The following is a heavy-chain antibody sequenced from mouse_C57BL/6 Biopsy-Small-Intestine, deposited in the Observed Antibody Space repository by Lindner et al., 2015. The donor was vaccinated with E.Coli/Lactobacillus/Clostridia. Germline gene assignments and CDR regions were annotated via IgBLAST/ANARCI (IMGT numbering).Heavy chain of an antibody. D-gene: IGHD6-1*01. CDR1: GYTFTSYS. Sequence: SVKVSCKTSGYTFTSYSIHWVRQAPGQRLEWMGYINAGNGNTKCSQNLQGRVTITRDTSASTVHMELSSLRSEDTAMYYCARGDSSGWAWLDYWGQGTLVTVSS. CDR2: INAGNGNT. V-gene: IGHV1S134*01. CDR3: ARGDSSGWAWLDY. J-gene: IGHJ4*01.